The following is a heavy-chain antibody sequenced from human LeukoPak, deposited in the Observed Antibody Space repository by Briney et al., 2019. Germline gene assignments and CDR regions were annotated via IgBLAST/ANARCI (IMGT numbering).Heavy chain of an antibody. D-gene: IGHD2-2*01. V-gene: IGHV3-23*01. CDR2: LSCSGGST. J-gene: IGHJ6*03. CDR1: GFTFSSYA. CDR3: AKDGCSSSSCHANFYYYYYYHMDV. Sequence: GGSLRLSCAASGFTFSSYAMSWVRQAPGKGLEWLSGLSCSGGSTHYADSVKGRFTISRDNSKNTLLLQMNSLRAEDTAVYYCAKDGCSSSSCHANFYYYYYYHMDVWGKGTTVTVSS.